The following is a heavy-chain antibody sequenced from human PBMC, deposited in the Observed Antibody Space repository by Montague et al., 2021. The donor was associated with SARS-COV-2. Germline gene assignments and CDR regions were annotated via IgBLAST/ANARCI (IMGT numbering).Heavy chain of an antibody. D-gene: IGHD3-22*01. CDR3: ARGRIEVSMIVVVLTGASYYMDV. V-gene: IGHV4-34*01. CDR2: INNSGST. J-gene: IGHJ6*03. CDR1: GGSFSGYY. Sequence: SETLSLTCAVYGGSFSGYYWTRIRQSPGKGLEWIGEINNSGSTNHNPSLKSRVTISVDTSKNQFSLKLHSVAAADTAVYYCARGRIEVSMIVVVLTGASYYMDVWGKGTTVTVSS.